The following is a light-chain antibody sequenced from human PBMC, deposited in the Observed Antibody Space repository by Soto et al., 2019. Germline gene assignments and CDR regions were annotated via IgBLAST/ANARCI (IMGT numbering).Light chain of an antibody. V-gene: IGLV1-40*01. CDR1: SSNIGAGYD. J-gene: IGLJ2*01. CDR2: ADN. Sequence: QSVLTQTPSVSGAPGQKITMSCTGSSSNIGAGYDVHWYQQLPGAAPRLLIYADNNRPSGVPDRFSASNSGTSASLVITGLQGEDEAVYYCQSYDTSLSGVIFGAGTQLTVL. CDR3: QSYDTSLSGVI.